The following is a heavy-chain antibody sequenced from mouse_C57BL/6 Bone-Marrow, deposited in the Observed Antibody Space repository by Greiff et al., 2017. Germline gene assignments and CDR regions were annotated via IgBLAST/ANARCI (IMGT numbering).Heavy chain of an antibody. CDR2: IWSGGST. J-gene: IGHJ4*01. V-gene: IGHV2-2*01. CDR1: GFSLTSSG. CDR3: ARNYYYGWYYAMDY. D-gene: IGHD1-1*01. Sequence: QVQLKQSGPGLVQPSQSLSITCTVSGFSLTSSGVHWVRQSPGKGLEWLGVIWSGGSTDYNAAFISRLSISKDNSKSQVFFKMNSLQADDTAIYYCARNYYYGWYYAMDYWGQGTSVTVSS.